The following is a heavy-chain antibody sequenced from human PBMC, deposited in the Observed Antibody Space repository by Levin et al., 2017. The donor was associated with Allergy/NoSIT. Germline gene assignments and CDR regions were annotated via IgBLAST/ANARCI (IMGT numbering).Heavy chain of an antibody. CDR1: GFTFSSYS. CDR3: AREPETYYYDSSGQDFDY. D-gene: IGHD3-22*01. V-gene: IGHV3-48*01. Sequence: GESLKISCAASGFTFSSYSMNWVRQAPGKGLEWVSYISSSSSTIYYADSVKGRFTISRDNAKNSLYLQMNSLRAEDTAVYYCAREPETYYYDSSGQDFDYWGQGTLVTVSS. CDR2: ISSSSSTI. J-gene: IGHJ4*02.